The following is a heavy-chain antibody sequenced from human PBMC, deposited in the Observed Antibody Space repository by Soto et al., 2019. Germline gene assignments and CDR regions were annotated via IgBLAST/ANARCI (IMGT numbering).Heavy chain of an antibody. V-gene: IGHV3-23*01. CDR2: ISGSGGST. J-gene: IGHJ4*02. Sequence: PGGSLRLSCAASGFTFSSYAMSWVRQAPGKGLEWVSVISGSGGSTYYADSVKGRFTISRDNSKNTLFLQMNSLRTEDTAVYYCTKDQLTLGLSIYDSWQWLVPFDCWGQGTLVTVSS. CDR3: TKDQLTLGLSIYDSWQWLVPFDC. D-gene: IGHD6-19*01. CDR1: GFTFSSYA.